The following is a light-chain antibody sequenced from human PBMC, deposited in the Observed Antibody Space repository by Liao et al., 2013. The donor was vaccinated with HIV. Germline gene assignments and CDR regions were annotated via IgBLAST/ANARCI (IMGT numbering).Light chain of an antibody. CDR3: QAWDSSTVV. J-gene: IGLJ2*01. V-gene: IGLV3-21*01. CDR2: YDA. CDR1: NIGSKS. Sequence: SYELTQPPSVSVAPGKTARITCGGNNIGSKSVHWYQQRPGQAPLLVISYDADRPSGIPERFSGSNSGNTATLTISRVEAGDEADYYCQAWDSSTVVFGGGTKLTVL.